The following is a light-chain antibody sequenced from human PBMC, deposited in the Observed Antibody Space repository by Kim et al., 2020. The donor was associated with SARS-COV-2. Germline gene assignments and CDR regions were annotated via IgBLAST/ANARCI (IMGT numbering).Light chain of an antibody. J-gene: IGKJ2*01. CDR2: GAS. CDR1: QRVSSSY. V-gene: IGKV3-20*01. CDR3: QQYGSSPPYT. Sequence: SPGERATLSCRAGQRVSSSYLAWYQQKPGQAPRLLIYGASSRATGIPDSFSGSGSGTDFTLTISRLEPEDFAVYYCQQYGSSPPYTFGQGTKLEI.